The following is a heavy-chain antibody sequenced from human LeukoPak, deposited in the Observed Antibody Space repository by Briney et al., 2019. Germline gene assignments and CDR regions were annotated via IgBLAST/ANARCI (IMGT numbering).Heavy chain of an antibody. CDR2: INWSGGST. CDR3: ARDRGPYDSSGYYPYDAFDI. Sequence: GGSLRLPCAASGFTFDDYGMTWVRQAPGKGLEWVSSINWSGGSTGYADSVKGRFTISRGNAKNSLFLQMNSLRAEDTALYYCARDRGPYDSSGYYPYDAFDIWGQGTMVTVSS. J-gene: IGHJ3*02. D-gene: IGHD3-22*01. V-gene: IGHV3-20*04. CDR1: GFTFDDYG.